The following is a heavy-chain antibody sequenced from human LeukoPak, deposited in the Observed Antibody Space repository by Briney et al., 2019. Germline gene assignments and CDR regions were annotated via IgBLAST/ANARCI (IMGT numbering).Heavy chain of an antibody. CDR2: ISRNGGST. J-gene: IGHJ4*02. CDR1: GFTFSYYA. V-gene: IGHV3-64D*09. D-gene: IGHD3-22*01. Sequence: PGGSLRLSCSASGFTFSYYAMHWVRQAAGKGLEFVSGISRNGGSTYYADSLKGRFTVSRDNSNNTLYLQMSSLRAEDTAIYYCAKGPTYDSLPYYFDYWGQGTLVTVSS. CDR3: AKGPTYDSLPYYFDY.